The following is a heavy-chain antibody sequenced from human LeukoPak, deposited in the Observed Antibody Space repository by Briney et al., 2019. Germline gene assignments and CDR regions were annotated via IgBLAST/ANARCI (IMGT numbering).Heavy chain of an antibody. V-gene: IGHV1-18*01. CDR3: ARRGWDDLRYGMDV. D-gene: IGHD3-3*01. CDR2: ISAYNGNT. CDR1: GYTFTSYG. J-gene: IGHJ6*02. Sequence: ASVKVSCKASGYTFTSYGINWVRQAPGQGLEWMGWISAYNGNTNYAQKLQGRVTMTTDTSTSTAYMELRSPRSDDTAVYYCARRGWDDLRYGMDVWGQGTTVTVSS.